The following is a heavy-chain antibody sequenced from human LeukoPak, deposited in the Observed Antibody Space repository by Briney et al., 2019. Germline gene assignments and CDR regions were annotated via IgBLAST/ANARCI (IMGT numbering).Heavy chain of an antibody. CDR3: ARVGYNSGWYEY. J-gene: IGHJ4*02. Sequence: GGSLRLSCAASGLTVSSNYMSWVRQAPGKGLEWVSVIYSGGNTYYADSVKGRFTISRDNSKNTLYLQMNSLRAEDTAVYYCARVGYNSGWYEYWGQGTLVTVSS. CDR1: GLTVSSNY. D-gene: IGHD6-19*01. V-gene: IGHV3-66*01. CDR2: IYSGGNT.